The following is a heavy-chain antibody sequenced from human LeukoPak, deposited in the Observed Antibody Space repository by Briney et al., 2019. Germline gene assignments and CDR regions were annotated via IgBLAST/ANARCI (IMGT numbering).Heavy chain of an antibody. CDR3: TRETDRSGQLDY. CDR1: GGSFSGYY. V-gene: IGHV4-34*01. D-gene: IGHD3-22*01. J-gene: IGHJ4*02. CDR2: INHSGST. Sequence: PSETLSLTCAVYGGSFSGYYWSWIRQPPGKGLEWIGEINHSGSTNYNPALKSRVTICISTAKNQFTLKLNTVTATDTAVSYCTRETDRSGQLDYWGQGTLVTVSS.